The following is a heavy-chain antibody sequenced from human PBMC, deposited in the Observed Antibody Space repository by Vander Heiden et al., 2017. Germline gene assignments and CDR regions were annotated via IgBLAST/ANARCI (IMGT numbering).Heavy chain of an antibody. D-gene: IGHD4-17*01. CDR1: GVTFSDDY. CDR3: ARERYAFDI. CDR2: ISRSGSTI. J-gene: IGHJ3*02. V-gene: IGHV3-11*01. Sequence: QVQLVDSGGGLVKPGGSLSLSCAASGVTFSDDYMSWIRQAPGKGLEWVSYISRSGSTIYYADSVKGRFTISRDNAKNSLYLQMNSLRAEDTAVYYCARERYAFDIWGQGTMVTVSS.